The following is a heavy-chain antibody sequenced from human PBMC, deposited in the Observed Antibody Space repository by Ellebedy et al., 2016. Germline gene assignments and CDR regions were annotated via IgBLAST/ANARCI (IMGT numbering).Heavy chain of an antibody. CDR2: IWYDGSNK. Sequence: GESLKFSCAASGFTFSSYGMHWVRQAPGKGLEWVAVIWYDGSNKYNADSVKGRFTISRDNSKNMLYLQMNSLRAEDTAVYYCARGVGSGWFDPWGQGTLVTVSS. D-gene: IGHD2-15*01. CDR3: ARGVGSGWFDP. J-gene: IGHJ5*02. CDR1: GFTFSSYG. V-gene: IGHV3-33*08.